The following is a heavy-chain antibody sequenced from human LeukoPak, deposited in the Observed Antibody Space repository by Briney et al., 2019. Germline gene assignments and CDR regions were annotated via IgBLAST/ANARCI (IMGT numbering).Heavy chain of an antibody. Sequence: GASVKVSCKASGYTFTGYYMHWVRQAPGQGLEWMGWINPNSGGTNYAQKFQGRVTMTRDTSISTAYMELRSLRSDDTAVYYCARDHDITMVRGVSFISYYYMDVWGKGTTVTISS. J-gene: IGHJ6*03. CDR1: GYTFTGYY. CDR3: ARDHDITMVRGVSFISYYYMDV. D-gene: IGHD3-10*01. CDR2: INPNSGGT. V-gene: IGHV1-2*02.